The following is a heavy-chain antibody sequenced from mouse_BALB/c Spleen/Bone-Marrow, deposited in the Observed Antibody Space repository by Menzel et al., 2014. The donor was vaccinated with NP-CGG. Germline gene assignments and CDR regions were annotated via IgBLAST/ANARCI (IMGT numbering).Heavy chain of an antibody. D-gene: IGHD1-1*01. V-gene: IGHV2-2*02. CDR1: GFPLTTYG. CDR2: IWSGGST. CDR3: ARNLYYGSSLYAMDY. J-gene: IGHJ4*01. Sequence: QVQLQQSGPGLVQPSQSLSITCTVSGFPLTTYGVHWVRQSPGKGLEWLGVIWSGGSTDYNAAFISRLSITKDNSKSQVFFKMNSLQANDTAIYYCARNLYYGSSLYAMDYWGQGTSVTVSS.